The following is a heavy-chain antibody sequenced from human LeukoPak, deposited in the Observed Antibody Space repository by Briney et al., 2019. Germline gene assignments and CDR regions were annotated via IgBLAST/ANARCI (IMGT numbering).Heavy chain of an antibody. J-gene: IGHJ3*02. Sequence: SQALSVTCAVSGGSISSGAYSWSWIRQPPGKGLEWIGYIFHTGSTYYTPSLKSRVIISVDTSKNQFSLKLTSLTAADTAVYYCARDRISINALDMWGQGTMVTVSS. D-gene: IGHD1-14*01. CDR2: IFHTGST. CDR3: ARDRISINALDM. CDR1: GGSISSGAYS. V-gene: IGHV4-30-2*01.